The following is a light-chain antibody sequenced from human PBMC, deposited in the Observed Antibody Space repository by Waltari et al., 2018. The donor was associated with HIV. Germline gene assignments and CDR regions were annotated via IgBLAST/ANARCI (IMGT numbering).Light chain of an antibody. V-gene: IGLV4-69*01. CDR2: LNSDGSH. J-gene: IGLJ2*01. CDR1: SGPSSYD. Sequence: QLVLTQSPSASASLGASAKLTCTLSSGPSSYDIAWHQQQPEKGPRYLMKLNSDGSHSKGDGIPDRFSGSSSGAERYLTISSLQSEDEADYYCQTWGTGIQVFGGGTKLTVL. CDR3: QTWGTGIQV.